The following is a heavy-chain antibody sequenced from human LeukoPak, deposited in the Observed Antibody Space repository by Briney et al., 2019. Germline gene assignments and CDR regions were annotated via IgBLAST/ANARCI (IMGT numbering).Heavy chain of an antibody. D-gene: IGHD3-10*01. Sequence: GGSLRLSCAASGFTFSDYYMSWIRQAPGKGLEWVSYISGSGSTIYYADFVKGRFTISRDNAKNSLYLQMNSLRAEDTAVYYCARARSSWFGELYPFDYWGQGTLVTVSS. CDR1: GFTFSDYY. J-gene: IGHJ4*02. CDR3: ARARSSWFGELYPFDY. V-gene: IGHV3-11*01. CDR2: ISGSGSTI.